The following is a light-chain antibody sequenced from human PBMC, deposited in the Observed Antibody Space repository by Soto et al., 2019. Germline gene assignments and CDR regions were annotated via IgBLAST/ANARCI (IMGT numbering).Light chain of an antibody. Sequence: QSALTQPPSVSAAPRQKVTISGSGSSSNIGNSYVSWYRQLPGTAPKLVIYDNTKRPSGIPHRFSRSRSGTSATLGITGLKTGDEGDYYCGVCNTSLSAVVFGGGTKLTVL. V-gene: IGLV1-51*01. CDR1: SSNIGNSY. J-gene: IGLJ2*01. CDR2: DNT. CDR3: GVCNTSLSAVV.